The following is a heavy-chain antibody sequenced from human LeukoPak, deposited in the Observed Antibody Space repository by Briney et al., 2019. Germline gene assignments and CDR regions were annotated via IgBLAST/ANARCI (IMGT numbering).Heavy chain of an antibody. V-gene: IGHV4-61*02. D-gene: IGHD5-18*01. J-gene: IGHJ4*02. CDR3: ARQYSYGALLDY. CDR1: GGSISSGSYY. CDR2: IYTSGST. Sequence: SQTLSLTCTVSGGSISSGSYYWSWIRQPAGKGPEWIGRIYTSGSTNYNPSLKSRVTISVDTSKNQFSLKLSSVTAADTAVYYCARQYSYGALLDYWGQGTLVTASS.